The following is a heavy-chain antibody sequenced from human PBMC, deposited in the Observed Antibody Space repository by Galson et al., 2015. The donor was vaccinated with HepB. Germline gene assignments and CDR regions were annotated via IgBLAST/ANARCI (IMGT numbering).Heavy chain of an antibody. CDR2: INHSGST. CDR1: GGSFSGYY. CDR3: ARFATMVRGVKPYYGMDV. J-gene: IGHJ6*02. V-gene: IGHV4-34*01. Sequence: SETLSLTCAVYGGSFSGYYWSWIRQPPGKGLEWIGEINHSGSTNYNPSLKSRVTISVDTSKNQFSLKLSSVTAADTAVYYCARFATMVRGVKPYYGMDVWGQGTTVTVSS. D-gene: IGHD3-10*01.